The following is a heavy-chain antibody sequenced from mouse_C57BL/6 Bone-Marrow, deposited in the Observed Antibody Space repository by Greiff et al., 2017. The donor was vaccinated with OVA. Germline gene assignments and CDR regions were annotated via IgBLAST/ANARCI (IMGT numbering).Heavy chain of an antibody. J-gene: IGHJ2*01. V-gene: IGHV1-81*01. CDR2: IYPRSGNT. CDR1: GYTFTSYG. D-gene: IGHD1-1*01. Sequence: VQLQQSGAELARPGASVKLSCKASGYTFTSYGISWVKQRTGQGLEWIGEIYPRSGNTYYNEKCKGKATLTADKSSSTAYMELRSLTSEDSAVYFCAFITTVVATVDYWGQGTTLTVSS. CDR3: AFITTVVATVDY.